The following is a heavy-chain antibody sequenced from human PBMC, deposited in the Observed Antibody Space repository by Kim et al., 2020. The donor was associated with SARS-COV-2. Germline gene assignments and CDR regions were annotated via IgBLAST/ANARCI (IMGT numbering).Heavy chain of an antibody. CDR3: AKGREYDFWSGYTYWYFDL. D-gene: IGHD3-3*01. V-gene: IGHV3-23*01. J-gene: IGHJ2*01. CDR1: GFTFSSYA. Sequence: GGSLRLSCAASGFTFSSYAMSWVRQAPGKGLEWVSAISGSGGSTYYADSVKGRFTISRDNSKNTLYLQMNSLRAEDTAVYYCAKGREYDFWSGYTYWYFDLWGRGTLVTVSS. CDR2: ISGSGGST.